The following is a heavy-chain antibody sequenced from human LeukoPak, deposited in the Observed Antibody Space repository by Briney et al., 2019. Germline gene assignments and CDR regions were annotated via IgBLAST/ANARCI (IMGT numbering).Heavy chain of an antibody. J-gene: IGHJ3*02. V-gene: IGHV4-59*01. CDR3: ARIRGYDGAFDI. Sequence: SETLSLTCAVYGGSFSGYYWSWIRQPPGKGLEWIGYIYYSGSTNYNPSLKSRVTISVDTSKNQFSLKLSSVTAADTAVYYCARIRGYDGAFDIWGQGTMVTVSS. CDR2: IYYSGST. D-gene: IGHD5-12*01. CDR1: GGSFSGYY.